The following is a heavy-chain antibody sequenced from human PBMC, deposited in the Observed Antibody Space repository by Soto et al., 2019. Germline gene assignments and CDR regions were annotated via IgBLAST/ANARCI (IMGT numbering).Heavy chain of an antibody. CDR1: GGSISSYY. D-gene: IGHD2-15*01. Sequence: SETLSLTCTVSGGSISSYYWSWIRQPAGKGLEWIGRIYTSGSTNYNPSLKSRVTMSVDTSKNQFSLKLSSVTAADTAVYYCARDTGYCSGGSCPGPHWFDPWGQGTLVTVS. CDR2: IYTSGST. CDR3: ARDTGYCSGGSCPGPHWFDP. J-gene: IGHJ5*02. V-gene: IGHV4-4*07.